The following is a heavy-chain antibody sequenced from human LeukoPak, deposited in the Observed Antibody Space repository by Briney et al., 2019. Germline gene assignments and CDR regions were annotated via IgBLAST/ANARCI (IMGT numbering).Heavy chain of an antibody. CDR2: INHSGSA. CDR3: ARGRYSSSWYDY. D-gene: IGHD6-13*01. Sequence: SETLSLTCAVYGGSFSGYYWSWIRQPPGKGLEWIGEINHSGSANYNPSLKSRVTISVDTSKNQFSLKLSSVTAADTAVYYCARGRYSSSWYDYWGQGTLVTVSS. V-gene: IGHV4-34*01. J-gene: IGHJ4*02. CDR1: GGSFSGYY.